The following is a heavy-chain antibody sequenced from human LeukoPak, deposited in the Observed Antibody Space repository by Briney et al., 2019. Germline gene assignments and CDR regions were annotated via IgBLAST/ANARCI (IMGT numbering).Heavy chain of an antibody. Sequence: ASVKVSCKASGYTFTGYYMHWVRQAPGQGLEWMGWINPNSGGTNYAQKFQGRVTMTRDTSISTAYRELSRLRSDDTAVYYCARLIVVVPAAMSNWFDPWGQGTLVTVSS. CDR1: GYTFTGYY. D-gene: IGHD2-2*01. CDR3: ARLIVVVPAAMSNWFDP. V-gene: IGHV1-2*02. CDR2: INPNSGGT. J-gene: IGHJ5*02.